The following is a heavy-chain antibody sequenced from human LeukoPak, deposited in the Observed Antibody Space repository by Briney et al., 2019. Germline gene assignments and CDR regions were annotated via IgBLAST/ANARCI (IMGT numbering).Heavy chain of an antibody. Sequence: GTSVKVSCKASGFTFTSSAVQWVRQARGQRLEWIGWIVVGSGNTNYAQKFQERVTITRDMSTSTAYMELSSLRSEDTAVYYCAAGYSSGGSCYRDYWGQGTLVTVSS. CDR2: IVVGSGNT. CDR3: AAGYSSGGSCYRDY. CDR1: GFTFTSSA. J-gene: IGHJ4*02. D-gene: IGHD2-15*01. V-gene: IGHV1-58*01.